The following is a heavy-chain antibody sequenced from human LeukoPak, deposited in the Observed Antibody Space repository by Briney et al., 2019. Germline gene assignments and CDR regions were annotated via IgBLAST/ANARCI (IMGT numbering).Heavy chain of an antibody. CDR2: IKQDGSEK. Sequence: QTGGSLRLSCAASGFTFSSYWMSWVRQAPGKGLEWVANIKQDGSEKYYVDSVKGRFTISRDNAKNSLYLQMNSLRAEDTAVYYCAILRVFGVAYRGDYWGQGTLVTVSS. V-gene: IGHV3-7*01. CDR3: AILRVFGVAYRGDY. D-gene: IGHD3-3*01. CDR1: GFTFSSYW. J-gene: IGHJ4*02.